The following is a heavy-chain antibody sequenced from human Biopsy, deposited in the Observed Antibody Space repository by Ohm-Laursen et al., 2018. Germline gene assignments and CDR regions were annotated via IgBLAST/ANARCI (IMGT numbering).Heavy chain of an antibody. V-gene: IGHV1-2*02. J-gene: IGHJ6*02. CDR2: INPNSGNA. CDR3: ARVPAYPSIDGYYGLDL. D-gene: IGHD3-9*01. CDR1: GYTFAGYY. Sequence: SVKVSCKASGYTFAGYYLHWVRQAPGRGLEWMGWINPNSGNANYAQSFQGRLTVTRDTSISTAYMELTSPTFDDTAIYYCARVPAYPSIDGYYGLDLWGQGTTVIVSS.